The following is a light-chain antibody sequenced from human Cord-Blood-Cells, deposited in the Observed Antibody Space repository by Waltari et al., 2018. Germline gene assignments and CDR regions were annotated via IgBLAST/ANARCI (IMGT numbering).Light chain of an antibody. Sequence: QSALTQPRSVSGSPGQSVTISCPGTSSDVGGYNFVSWYQQHPGKAPTLMIYDVSKRPSGVPDRFSGSKSGNTASLTISGLQAEDEADYYCCSYAGSYVVFGGGTKLTVL. CDR3: CSYAGSYVV. V-gene: IGLV2-11*01. J-gene: IGLJ2*01. CDR1: SSDVGGYNF. CDR2: DVS.